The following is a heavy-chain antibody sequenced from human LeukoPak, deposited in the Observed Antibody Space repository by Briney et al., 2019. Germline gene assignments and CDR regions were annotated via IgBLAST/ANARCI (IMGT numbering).Heavy chain of an antibody. V-gene: IGHV3-48*01. CDR3: AKDDGGITMIVVVITLDY. J-gene: IGHJ4*02. Sequence: GGSLKLSCAASGFTFSSYGMHWVRQAPGKGLEWVSYISSSSSTIYYADSVKGRFTISRDNANNSLYLQMNSLRAEDTAVYYCAKDDGGITMIVVVITLDYWGQGTLVTVSS. D-gene: IGHD3-22*01. CDR1: GFTFSSYG. CDR2: ISSSSSTI.